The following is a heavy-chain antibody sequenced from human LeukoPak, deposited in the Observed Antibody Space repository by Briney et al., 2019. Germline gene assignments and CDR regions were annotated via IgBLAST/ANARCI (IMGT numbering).Heavy chain of an antibody. CDR2: INPNSGGT. CDR3: ARDWDRAVAFFDC. J-gene: IGHJ4*02. CDR1: GYTFTGYY. D-gene: IGHD6-19*01. V-gene: IGHV1-2*02. Sequence: ASVKVSCKASGYTFTGYYIHWVRQAPGQGLEWMGWINPNSGGTNYAQKFQGRVTMTRDTSISTAYMELSRLRSDDTAVYYCARDWDRAVAFFDCWGQGTLVTVSS.